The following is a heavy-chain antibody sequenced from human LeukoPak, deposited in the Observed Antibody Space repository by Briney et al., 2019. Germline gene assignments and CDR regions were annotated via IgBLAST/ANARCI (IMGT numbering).Heavy chain of an antibody. CDR1: GGSFSGYY. J-gene: IGHJ3*02. Sequence: SETLSLTCAVYGGSFSGYYWSWIRQPPGKGLEWIGEINHSGSTNYNPSLKSRVTISVDTSKNQFSLKLSSVTAADTAVYYCARHRSYLWFGEVVDQDDAFDIWGQGTMVTVSS. CDR3: ARHRSYLWFGEVVDQDDAFDI. CDR2: INHSGST. V-gene: IGHV4-34*01. D-gene: IGHD3-10*01.